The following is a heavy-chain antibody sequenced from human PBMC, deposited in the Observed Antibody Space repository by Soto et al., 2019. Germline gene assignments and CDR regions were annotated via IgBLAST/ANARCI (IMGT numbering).Heavy chain of an antibody. CDR2: IIPMLGAP. Sequence: QVQLVQSGAEMQKPGSSVRVSCKASGGTVSNNAISWVRQAPGQGLVWMGGIIPMLGAPNYAQKFQGRLTITADESTSSVYMELRSLISEDTGIYFCARDFYGTGGNCYHGGWFDPWGQGTLVTVSS. CDR1: GGTVSNNA. V-gene: IGHV1-69*12. D-gene: IGHD2-15*01. CDR3: ARDFYGTGGNCYHGGWFDP. J-gene: IGHJ5*02.